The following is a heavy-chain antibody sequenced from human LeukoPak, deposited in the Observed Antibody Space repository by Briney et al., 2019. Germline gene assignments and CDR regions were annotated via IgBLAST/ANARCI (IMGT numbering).Heavy chain of an antibody. Sequence: GGSLRLSCTASGFTFSSYEMDWVRQAPGKGLEWVSYISSSGSTIYYADSVKGRFTISRDNAKNSLYLQMNSLRAEDTAVYYCTTLAGHFGLDVWGQGTTVTVS. CDR3: TTLAGHFGLDV. CDR2: ISSSGSTI. CDR1: GFTFSSYE. J-gene: IGHJ6*02. V-gene: IGHV3-48*03. D-gene: IGHD3-3*02.